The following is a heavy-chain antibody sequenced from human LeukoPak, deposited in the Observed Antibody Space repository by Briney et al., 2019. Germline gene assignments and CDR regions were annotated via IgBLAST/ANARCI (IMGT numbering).Heavy chain of an antibody. CDR3: ARGAPVGATTLGFDY. CDR2: FYFSGST. D-gene: IGHD1-26*01. V-gene: IGHV4-59*01. J-gene: IGHJ4*02. CDR1: GGSITSYY. Sequence: PETLSLTCRVPGGSITSYYWSWIRQTPGKGLDKIGYFYFSGSTNYNPPLKSRVTISVDTSKNQFSLKLSSVTAADTAVYYCARGAPVGATTLGFDYWGQGTLVTVSS.